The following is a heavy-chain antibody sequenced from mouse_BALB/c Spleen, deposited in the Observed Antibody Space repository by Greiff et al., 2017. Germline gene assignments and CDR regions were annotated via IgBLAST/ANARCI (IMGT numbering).Heavy chain of an antibody. J-gene: IGHJ4*01. CDR2: ISYSGST. CDR1: GYSITSDYA. D-gene: IGHD2-4*01. V-gene: IGHV3-2*02. Sequence: EVQLQQSGPGLVKPSQSLSLTCTVTGYSITSDYAWNWIRQFPGNKLEWMGYISYSGSTSYNPSLKSRISITRDTSKNQFFLQLNSVTTEDTATYDCARNDFFPYCAMDDWGQGTSVTVSS. CDR3: ARNDFFPYCAMDD.